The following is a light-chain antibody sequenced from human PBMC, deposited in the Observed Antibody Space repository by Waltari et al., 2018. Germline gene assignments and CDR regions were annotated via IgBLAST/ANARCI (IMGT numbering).Light chain of an antibody. V-gene: IGLV3-10*01. Sequence: SYELTQPPSVSVSPGQTARITCSEYRLPNKYGNGYQQKSGQAPVLVIYEDNKRRSGIPERFSGSSSGTMVTLTISGAQVEDEGDYYCYSTDRTGKQRVFGGGTKLTVL. J-gene: IGLJ2*01. CDR2: EDN. CDR1: RLPNKY. CDR3: YSTDRTGKQRV.